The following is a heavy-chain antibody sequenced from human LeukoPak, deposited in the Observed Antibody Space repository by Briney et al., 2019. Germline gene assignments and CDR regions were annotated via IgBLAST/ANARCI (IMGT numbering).Heavy chain of an antibody. CDR2: IKQDGIEK. D-gene: IGHD1-1*01. V-gene: IGHV3-7*05. CDR3: ARITTRYFDY. CDR1: GYTFSNYW. Sequence: GGSLRLSCAASGYTFSNYWMTWVRQAPGKGLEWVANIKQDGIEKYYMDSVKGRFTISSDNAKNSLFLQMDSLSAEDTAMYYCARITTRYFDYWGQGTLVTVSS. J-gene: IGHJ4*02.